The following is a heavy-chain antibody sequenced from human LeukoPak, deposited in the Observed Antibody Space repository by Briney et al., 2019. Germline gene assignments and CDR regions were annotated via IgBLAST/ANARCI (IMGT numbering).Heavy chain of an antibody. CDR3: ARDDLAAAAGD. V-gene: IGHV4-39*07. D-gene: IGHD6-13*01. J-gene: IGHJ4*02. CDR1: GGSIRSGGYY. CDR2: IYYSGST. Sequence: PSETLSLTRTVSGGSIRSGGYYWGWIRQPPGKGLEWIATIYYSGSTYSNPSLKSRVSISVDTSKNQFSLKLSSVTAADTAVYYCARDDLAAAAGDWGQGTLVTVSS.